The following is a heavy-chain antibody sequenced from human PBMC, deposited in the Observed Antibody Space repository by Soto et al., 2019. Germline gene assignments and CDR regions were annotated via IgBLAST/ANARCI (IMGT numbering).Heavy chain of an antibody. V-gene: IGHV3-74*03. CDR2: INGDGTDT. J-gene: IGHJ4*02. CDR1: GFTFSMYW. D-gene: IGHD3-16*01. CDR3: AREVGRGSGSYYLDY. Sequence: EVQLVESGGGLVQPGGSLRLSCAASGFTFSMYWMHWVRQAPGKGLLWVSRINGDGTDTTYADSVKGRFTISRDNAKNTVYLQMNGLRAEDTAVYYCAREVGRGSGSYYLDYSGQETLVTVSS.